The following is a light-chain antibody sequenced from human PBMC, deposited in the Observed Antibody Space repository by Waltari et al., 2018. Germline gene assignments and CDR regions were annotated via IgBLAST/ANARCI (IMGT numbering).Light chain of an antibody. Sequence: DIQMTQSPSSLSASVGDSITIPCRASQSISNYLNWYQQKPGKAPKLRIYVASRLQSGVPSRFSGSGSGTDFTLTISNLQPEDFATYYCQQSSTTPFFGQGTKLESK. CDR2: VAS. V-gene: IGKV1-39*01. J-gene: IGKJ2*01. CDR3: QQSSTTPF. CDR1: QSISNY.